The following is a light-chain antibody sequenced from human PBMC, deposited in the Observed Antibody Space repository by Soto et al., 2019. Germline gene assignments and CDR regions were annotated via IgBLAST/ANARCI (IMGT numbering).Light chain of an antibody. CDR1: QDIGVY. V-gene: IGKV1-27*01. Sequence: GDRVTITCRASQDIGVYLAWFQQKPGKVPKLLIYAASALQSGVPSRFSGSGSGTDFTLTISSLQPEDIATYYCQKYNSAPLTFGGGTRVEIK. J-gene: IGKJ4*01. CDR2: AAS. CDR3: QKYNSAPLT.